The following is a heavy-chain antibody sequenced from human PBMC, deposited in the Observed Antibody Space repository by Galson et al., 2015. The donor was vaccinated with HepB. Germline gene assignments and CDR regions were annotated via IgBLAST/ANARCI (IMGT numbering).Heavy chain of an antibody. V-gene: IGHV1-8*01. CDR3: ARGRYGGHVGYYYSVMDV. CDR1: GYSFPTFD. Sequence: SVKVSCKASGYSFPTFDINWVRQATGQGLEWMGWMNPNSGNTGYAQKFQGRVTMTRNTSISTAYMELSSLESDDTAVYYCARGRYGGHVGYYYSVMDVWGQGTTVTVSS. CDR2: MNPNSGNT. J-gene: IGHJ6*02. D-gene: IGHD4-23*01.